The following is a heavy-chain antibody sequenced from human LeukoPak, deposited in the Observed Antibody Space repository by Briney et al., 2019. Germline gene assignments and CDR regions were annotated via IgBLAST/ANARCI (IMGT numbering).Heavy chain of an antibody. CDR3: ARQYGRRGSGSYYFDY. V-gene: IGHV4-34*01. D-gene: IGHD3-10*01. CDR2: INHSGST. J-gene: IGHJ4*02. Sequence: SETLSLTCAVYGGSFSGYYWSWIRQPPGKGLEWIGEINHSGSTNYNPSLKSRVTISVDTSKNQFSLKLSSVTAADTAVYYCARQYGRRGSGSYYFDYWGQGTLVTVSS. CDR1: GGSFSGYY.